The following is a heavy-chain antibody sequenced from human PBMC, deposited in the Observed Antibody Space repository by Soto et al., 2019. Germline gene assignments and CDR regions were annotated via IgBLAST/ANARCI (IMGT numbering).Heavy chain of an antibody. CDR1: GFTFSSYG. Sequence: QVQLVESGGGVVQPGRSLRLSCAASGFTFSSYGMHWVRQAPGKGLEWVAVIWYDGSNKYYADSVKGRFTISRDNSKNTLYLQMNSLRAEDTAVYYCARAGYSGSYYPDYWCQGTLVTVSS. J-gene: IGHJ4*02. V-gene: IGHV3-33*01. CDR3: ARAGYSGSYYPDY. CDR2: IWYDGSNK. D-gene: IGHD1-26*01.